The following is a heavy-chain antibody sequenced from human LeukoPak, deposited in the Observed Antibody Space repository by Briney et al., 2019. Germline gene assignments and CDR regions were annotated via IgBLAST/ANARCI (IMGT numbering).Heavy chain of an antibody. CDR1: GGSISSSSYY. CDR3: ARQSSFDY. V-gene: IGHV4-39*01. CDR2: IYYSGST. Sequence: SETLSLTCTVSGGSISSSSYYWGWIRQPPGKGLEWIGSIYYSGSTYYNPSLKSRVTISVDTSKNQFSLKLSSVTAADTAVYHCARQSSFDYWGQGTLVTVSS. J-gene: IGHJ4*02.